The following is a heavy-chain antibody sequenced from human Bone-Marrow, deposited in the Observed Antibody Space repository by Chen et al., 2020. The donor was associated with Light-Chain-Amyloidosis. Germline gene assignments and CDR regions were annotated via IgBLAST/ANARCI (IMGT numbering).Heavy chain of an antibody. J-gene: IGHJ6*02. D-gene: IGHD3-3*01. CDR2: VFSNDEK. CDR3: ARVYYDFWSGYLDYYGMDV. CDR1: GFSLSNARMG. Sequence: QVTLKESGPVLVKPTETLTLTCTVPGFSLSNARMGVSWIRQPPGKALEWLAHVFSNDEKSYSTSLKSRLTISKDTSKSQVVLTMTNMDPVDTATYYCARVYYDFWSGYLDYYGMDVWGQGTTVTVSS. V-gene: IGHV2-26*01.